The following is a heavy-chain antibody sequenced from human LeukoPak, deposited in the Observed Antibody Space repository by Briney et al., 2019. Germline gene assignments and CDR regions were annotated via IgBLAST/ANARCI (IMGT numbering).Heavy chain of an antibody. Sequence: GGSLRLSCAASGFTFDDYGMSWVRQAPGKGLEWVSLIYSDGSTYYTDSVKGRFTISRDNSKNTLYLQMNSLRAEDTAVYYCARRAGDYSHPYDYWGQGILVTVSS. CDR1: GFTFDDYG. J-gene: IGHJ4*02. CDR2: IYSDGST. V-gene: IGHV3-53*01. CDR3: ARRAGDYSHPYDY. D-gene: IGHD3-22*01.